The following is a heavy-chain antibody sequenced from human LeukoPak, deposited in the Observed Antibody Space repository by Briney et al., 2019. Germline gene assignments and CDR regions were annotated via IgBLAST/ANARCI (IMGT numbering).Heavy chain of an antibody. CDR3: WGSLPGPDAFEV. J-gene: IGHJ3*01. Sequence: PSETLSLTCTVSGYSISSGYYWGWIRQPPGKGLEWIGIIYHRGSTYYNPSLKSRVTISVDTSKNQFSLELSSVTTTDTAVYYCWGSLPGPDAFEVWGQGAMVTVSS. CDR1: GYSISSGYY. V-gene: IGHV4-38-2*02. CDR2: IYHRGST. D-gene: IGHD3-16*01.